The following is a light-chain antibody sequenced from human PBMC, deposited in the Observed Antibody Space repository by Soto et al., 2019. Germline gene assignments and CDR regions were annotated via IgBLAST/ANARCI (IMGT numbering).Light chain of an antibody. J-gene: IGKJ5*01. CDR2: DAS. CDR3: QQYGTSEII. V-gene: IGKV3-20*01. Sequence: DIVLTQSPGTLSLSPGERATLSCRASQSVSSNYLAWYQQKPGQAPRLLIYDASNRATGVPDRYSASGSGTDFTLTISRLEPEDFAVFFCQQYGTSEIIFGQGTRLEIK. CDR1: QSVSSNY.